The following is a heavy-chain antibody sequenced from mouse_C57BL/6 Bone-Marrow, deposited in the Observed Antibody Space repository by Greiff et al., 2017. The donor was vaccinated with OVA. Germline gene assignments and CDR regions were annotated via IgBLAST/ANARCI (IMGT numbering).Heavy chain of an antibody. Sequence: VQVVESGAELVKPGASVKMSCKASGYTFTTYPIEWMKQNHGKSLEWIGNFHPYNDDTKYNEKFKGKATLNVEKSSSTVYLELSRITSDDSAVYYCARNRENYGSSGYFEVWGTGTTVTVSS. CDR2: FHPYNDDT. V-gene: IGHV1-47*01. J-gene: IGHJ1*03. CDR3: ARNRENYGSSGYFEV. D-gene: IGHD1-1*01. CDR1: GYTFTTYP.